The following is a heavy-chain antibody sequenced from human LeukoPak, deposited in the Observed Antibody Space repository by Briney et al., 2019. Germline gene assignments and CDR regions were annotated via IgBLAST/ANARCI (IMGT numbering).Heavy chain of an antibody. J-gene: IGHJ6*03. CDR1: GFTFDDYT. V-gene: IGHV3-43*01. CDR2: ISWDGGST. Sequence: GGSLRLSCAASGFTFDDYTMHWVRQAPGKGLEWVSLISWDGGSTYYADSVKGRFTISRDNSKNSLYLQMNSLRTEDTALYYCAKNGVPAAIESHYYYYYMDVWGKGTTVTVSS. CDR3: AKNGVPAAIESHYYYYYMDV. D-gene: IGHD2-2*01.